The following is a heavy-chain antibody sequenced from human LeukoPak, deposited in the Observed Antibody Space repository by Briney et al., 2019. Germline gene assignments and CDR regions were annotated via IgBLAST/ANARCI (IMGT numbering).Heavy chain of an antibody. V-gene: IGHV1-3*04. CDR2: INTGNGDT. J-gene: IGHJ4*02. CDR3: AARPGLAVAGFDY. Sequence: ASVKVSCKASGYTFTSYAINWVRQAPGQSLEWMAWINTGNGDTKYSQKFQGRVTVARDTSASTAYMELSSLRFEDTAVYYCAARPGLAVAGFDYWGQGTLVTVSS. CDR1: GYTFTSYA. D-gene: IGHD6-19*01.